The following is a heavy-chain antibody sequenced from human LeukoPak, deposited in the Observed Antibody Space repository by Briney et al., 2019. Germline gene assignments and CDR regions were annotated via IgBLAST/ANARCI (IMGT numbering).Heavy chain of an antibody. D-gene: IGHD3-10*01. V-gene: IGHV4-59*01. CDR3: ARRHSLWSGESASNWFDP. J-gene: IGHJ5*02. Sequence: SETLSLTCTVSGGSISSYYWSWIRQPPGKGLEWIGYIYYSGSTNYNPSLKSRVTISLDTSKNQFSLKLSSVTAADTAVYYCARRHSLWSGESASNWFDPWGQGTLVTVSS. CDR2: IYYSGST. CDR1: GGSISSYY.